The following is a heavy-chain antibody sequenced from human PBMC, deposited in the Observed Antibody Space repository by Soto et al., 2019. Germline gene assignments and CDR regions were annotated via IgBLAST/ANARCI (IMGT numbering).Heavy chain of an antibody. D-gene: IGHD3-10*01. J-gene: IGHJ5*02. V-gene: IGHV4-30-2*01. CDR3: ARGYRGSGSYYTNWFDP. CDR2: IYHSGST. CDR1: GGSISSGGYS. Sequence: QLQLQESGSGLVKPSQTLSLTCAVSGGSISSGGYSWSWIRQPPGKGLEWIGYIYHSGSTYYNPSLKSRVTTSVDRSKNPFSLKLSSVTAADTAVYYCARGYRGSGSYYTNWFDPWGQGTLVTVSS.